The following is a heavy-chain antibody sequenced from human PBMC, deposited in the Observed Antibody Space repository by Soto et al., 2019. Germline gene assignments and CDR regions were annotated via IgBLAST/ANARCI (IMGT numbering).Heavy chain of an antibody. V-gene: IGHV3-33*01. Sequence: VGSLRLSCAASGFTFSSYGMHWVRQAPGKGLEWVAVIWYDGSNKYYADSVKGRFTISRDNSKNTLYLQMNSLRAEDTAVYYCARGYSSSSKYYYYMDVWGKGTTVTVSS. CDR1: GFTFSSYG. CDR2: IWYDGSNK. D-gene: IGHD6-6*01. CDR3: ARGYSSSSKYYYYMDV. J-gene: IGHJ6*03.